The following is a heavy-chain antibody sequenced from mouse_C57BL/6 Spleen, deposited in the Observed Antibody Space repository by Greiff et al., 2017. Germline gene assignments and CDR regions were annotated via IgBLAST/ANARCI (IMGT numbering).Heavy chain of an antibody. CDR1: GYAFSSSW. D-gene: IGHD1-1*01. CDR3: ARSPSSRGGTKAY. J-gene: IGHJ3*01. CDR2: IYPGDGDT. V-gene: IGHV1-82*01. Sequence: QVQLQQSGPELVKPGASVKISCKASGYAFSSSWMNWVKQRPGKGLEWIGRIYPGDGDTNYNGKFKGKATLTADKSSSTAYMQLSSLTSEDSAVXFCARSPSSRGGTKAYWGQGTLVTVSA.